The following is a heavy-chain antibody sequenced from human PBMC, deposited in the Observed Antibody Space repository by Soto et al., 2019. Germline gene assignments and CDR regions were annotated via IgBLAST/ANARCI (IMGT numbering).Heavy chain of an antibody. CDR1: GFTFTISA. CDR3: AADRGIAVAAY. D-gene: IGHD6-19*01. CDR2: IVVGSGNT. V-gene: IGHV1-58*01. J-gene: IGHJ4*02. Sequence: ASVKVSCKASGFTFTISAVQWVLQARGQRLEWIGWIVVGSGNTNYAQKFQERVTITRDMSTSTAYMELSSLRSEDTAVYYCAADRGIAVAAYWGQGTLVTVAS.